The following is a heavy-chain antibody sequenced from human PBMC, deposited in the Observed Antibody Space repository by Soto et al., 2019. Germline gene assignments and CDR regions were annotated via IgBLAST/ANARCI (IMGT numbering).Heavy chain of an antibody. D-gene: IGHD2-8*01. V-gene: IGHV3-23*01. Sequence: GGSLRLSCAASGFAFSSHALNWVRQAPGKGLEWVATITGSGGNTYSADSVKGRFAISRDNSKNTLYLQMNSLRAEDTALYYCAKMYGPGAYFFNSWGHGTLVTVSS. CDR3: AKMYGPGAYFFNS. J-gene: IGHJ4*01. CDR1: GFAFSSHA. CDR2: ITGSGGNT.